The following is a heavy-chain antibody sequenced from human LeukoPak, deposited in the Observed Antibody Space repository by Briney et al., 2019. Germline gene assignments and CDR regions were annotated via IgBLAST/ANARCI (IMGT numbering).Heavy chain of an antibody. CDR3: AKLKGSSWYGAGDY. Sequence: PGGSLRVSCAASGFTFTSYGMSWVRQAPGKGLEWVSTITGSGGSTYYADSVKGRFTISRDNSKNTLFQQMNSLRAEDTAIYYCAKLKGSSWYGAGDYWGQGTLVTVSS. CDR1: GFTFTSYG. CDR2: ITGSGGST. J-gene: IGHJ4*02. D-gene: IGHD6-13*01. V-gene: IGHV3-23*01.